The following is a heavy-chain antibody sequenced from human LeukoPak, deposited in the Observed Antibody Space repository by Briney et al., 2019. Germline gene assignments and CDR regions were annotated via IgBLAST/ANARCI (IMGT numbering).Heavy chain of an antibody. D-gene: IGHD5-12*01. CDR2: INSNGGST. Sequence: GGSLRLSCTASGFIFSTYSMHWVRQAPGQGLEYVSAINSNGGSTYYANSVKDRFTISRDNSKNTVYLQMGSLRVEDMAVYYCARVRSYSGYDLGYWGQGTLVTVPS. CDR1: GFIFSTYS. V-gene: IGHV3-64*01. CDR3: ARVRSYSGYDLGY. J-gene: IGHJ4*02.